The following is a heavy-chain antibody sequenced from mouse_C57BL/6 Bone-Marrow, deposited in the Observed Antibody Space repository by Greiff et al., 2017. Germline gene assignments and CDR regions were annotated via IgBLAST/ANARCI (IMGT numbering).Heavy chain of an antibody. V-gene: IGHV1-39*01. CDR1: GYSFTDYN. J-gene: IGHJ1*03. D-gene: IGHD1-1*01. CDR2: INPNYGTT. Sequence: EVKLMESGPELVKPGASVKISCTASGYSFTDYNMNWVKQSNGKSLEWIGVINPNYGTTSYNQKFKGKATLTVEQSSSTAYMQLNSLTSEDSAGYYCARPLYYGSRFYGYFDVWGTGTTVTVSS. CDR3: ARPLYYGSRFYGYFDV.